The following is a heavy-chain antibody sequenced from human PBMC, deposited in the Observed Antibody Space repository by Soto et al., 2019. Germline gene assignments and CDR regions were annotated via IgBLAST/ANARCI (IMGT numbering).Heavy chain of an antibody. CDR2: IRNKPNSYST. Sequence: EVQLVESGGGLVQPGGFLKLSCAASGFTFSDSAMHWVRQASGKGLEFVVRIRNKPNSYSTAYDASVKGRFTISRDDSENTEYLQMNSMKTEDTAVYYCTPAPLHAYSGYTVDYWGQGTLVTVS. D-gene: IGHD5-12*01. CDR1: GFTFSDSA. CDR3: TPAPLHAYSGYTVDY. J-gene: IGHJ4*02. V-gene: IGHV3-73*02.